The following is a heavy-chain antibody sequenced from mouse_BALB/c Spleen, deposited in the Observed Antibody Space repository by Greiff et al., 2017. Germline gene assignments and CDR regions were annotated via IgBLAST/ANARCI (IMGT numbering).Heavy chain of an antibody. CDR1: GYSFTGYY. Sequence: EVQLQQSGPELVKPGASVKISCKASGYSFTGYYMHWVKQSHVKSLEWIGRINPYNGATSYNQNFKDKASLTVDKSSSTAYMELHSLTSEDSAVYYCARGVYYYGSSYYAMDYWGQGTSVTVSS. J-gene: IGHJ4*01. CDR2: INPYNGAT. CDR3: ARGVYYYGSSYYAMDY. V-gene: IGHV1-31*01. D-gene: IGHD1-1*01.